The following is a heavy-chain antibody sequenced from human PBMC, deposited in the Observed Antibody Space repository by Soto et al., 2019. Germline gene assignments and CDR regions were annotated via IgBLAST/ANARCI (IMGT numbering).Heavy chain of an antibody. J-gene: IGHJ4*02. CDR3: ARHRYSYGVYYFDY. D-gene: IGHD5-18*01. CDR2: IYYSGST. V-gene: IGHV4-59*08. CDR1: GGSISNYY. Sequence: QVQLQESGPGLVKPSETLSLTCIVSGGSISNYYWSWIRQPPGKGLEWIGYIYYSGSTNYNPSLTWRVTISVDTSKNHFSLKLSSVTAADTAVYYCARHRYSYGVYYFDYWGQGTLVTVSS.